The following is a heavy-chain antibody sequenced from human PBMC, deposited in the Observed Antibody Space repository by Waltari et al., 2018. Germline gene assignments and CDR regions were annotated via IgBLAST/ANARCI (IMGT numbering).Heavy chain of an antibody. Sequence: QVQLVQSGAEAKKPGSSVWVSCRASGGTFTSDSVNWVRQAPGKGLEWMGRIMPDISETKYAVEFQGRITITADTSTGTVYMELSSLRSDDTAVYYCAGGDGGYYYYKMDVWGQGTTVTVSS. CDR2: IMPDISET. J-gene: IGHJ6*03. CDR1: GGTFTSDS. CDR3: AGGDGGYYYYKMDV. D-gene: IGHD3-10*01. V-gene: IGHV1-69*02.